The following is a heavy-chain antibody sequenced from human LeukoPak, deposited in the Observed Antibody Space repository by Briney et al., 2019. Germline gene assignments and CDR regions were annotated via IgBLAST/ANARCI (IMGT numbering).Heavy chain of an antibody. CDR2: ISGGGGST. CDR1: GFTFSSYA. V-gene: IGHV3-23*01. CDR3: AKRASSAVNWFDP. D-gene: IGHD6-25*01. Sequence: GGSLRLSCAASGFTFSSYAMSWVRQAPRKGLEWVSAISGGGGSTYYADSVKGRFTISRDNSKNTLYLQINSLRAEDTAVYYCAKRASSAVNWFDPWGQGTLVTVSS. J-gene: IGHJ5*02.